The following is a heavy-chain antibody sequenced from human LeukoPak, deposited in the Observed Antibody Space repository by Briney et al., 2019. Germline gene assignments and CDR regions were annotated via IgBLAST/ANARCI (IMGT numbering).Heavy chain of an antibody. Sequence: PGGSLRLSCAASGFTFNSYAMSWVRQAPGKGLEWGSAISGSGCSTYYADSVKGRFTISRDNSKNTLYLQMNSLRAEDTAVYYCAKYGPGGINYFDYWGQGTLVTVSS. CDR2: ISGSGCST. CDR3: AKYGPGGINYFDY. D-gene: IGHD3-16*01. CDR1: GFTFNSYA. V-gene: IGHV3-23*01. J-gene: IGHJ4*02.